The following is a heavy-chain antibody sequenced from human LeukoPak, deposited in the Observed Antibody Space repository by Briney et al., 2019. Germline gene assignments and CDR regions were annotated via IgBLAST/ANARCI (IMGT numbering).Heavy chain of an antibody. D-gene: IGHD2-15*01. V-gene: IGHV3-30*02. CDR2: IRYDGSNK. CDR3: ARGSYQGYCSGGSCPLAIDAFDI. J-gene: IGHJ3*02. CDR1: GFTFSSYG. Sequence: GGSLRLSCAASGFTFSSYGMHWVRQAPGKGLEWVAFIRYDGSNKYYADSVKGRFTISRDNAKNSLYLQMNSLRAEDTAVYYCARGSYQGYCSGGSCPLAIDAFDIWGQGTMVTVSS.